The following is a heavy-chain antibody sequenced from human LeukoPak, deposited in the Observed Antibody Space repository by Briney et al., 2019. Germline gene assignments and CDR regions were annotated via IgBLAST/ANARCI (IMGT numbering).Heavy chain of an antibody. CDR3: AKAPPRESSGWYYFDY. Sequence: TGGSLRLSCAASGFIVSSNYMSWVRQAPGKGLEWVSLTYSGGSTYYADSVKGRFTISRDNSKNTLYLQMNSLRAEDTAVYYCAKAPPRESSGWYYFDYWGQGTLVTVSS. V-gene: IGHV3-66*01. J-gene: IGHJ4*02. CDR2: TYSGGST. CDR1: GFIVSSNY. D-gene: IGHD6-19*01.